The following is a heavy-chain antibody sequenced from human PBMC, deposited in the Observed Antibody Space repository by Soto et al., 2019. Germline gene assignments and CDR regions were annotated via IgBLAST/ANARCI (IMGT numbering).Heavy chain of an antibody. CDR3: AKDIVVVISSGDAFDI. J-gene: IGHJ3*02. CDR1: GFTFSSYA. V-gene: IGHV3-23*04. Sequence: VQLVESGGGVVQPGRSLRLSCAASGFTFSSYAMHWVRQAPGKGLEWVSGISGSGGSTYYADFVKGRFTISSDKSERTLYLQMKSLRADDTAVYYCAKDIVVVISSGDAFDIWGQGTVVTGSS. CDR2: ISGSGGST. D-gene: IGHD2-15*01.